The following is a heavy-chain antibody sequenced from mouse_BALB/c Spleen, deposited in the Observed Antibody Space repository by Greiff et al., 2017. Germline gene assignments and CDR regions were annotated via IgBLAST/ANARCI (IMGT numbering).Heavy chain of an antibody. CDR1: GFTFSDYY. Sequence: EVKLVESGGGLVKPGGSLKLSCAASGFTFSDYYMYWVRQTPEKRLEWVATISDGGSYTYYPDSVKGRFTISRDNAKNNLYLQMSSLKSEATAMYYSAREMRLEGGGFAYWGQGTLVTVSA. V-gene: IGHV5-4*02. J-gene: IGHJ3*01. CDR2: ISDGGSYT. D-gene: IGHD2-4*01. CDR3: AREMRLEGGGFAY.